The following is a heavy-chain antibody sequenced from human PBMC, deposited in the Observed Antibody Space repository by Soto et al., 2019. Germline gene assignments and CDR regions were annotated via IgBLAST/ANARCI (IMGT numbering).Heavy chain of an antibody. J-gene: IGHJ6*03. Sequence: QVQLQESGPGLVKPSQTLSLSCSVSGVSITTSGHYWNWVRQRPGRGLEWIGYIDSSGTTYYNPSLKTRLAMLVEPSTNQISLKLSSVTAADTALYFCALGMFMDVWGRGTTVIVSS. CDR2: IDSSGTT. D-gene: IGHD3-16*01. CDR1: GVSITTSGHY. CDR3: ALGMFMDV. V-gene: IGHV4-31*03.